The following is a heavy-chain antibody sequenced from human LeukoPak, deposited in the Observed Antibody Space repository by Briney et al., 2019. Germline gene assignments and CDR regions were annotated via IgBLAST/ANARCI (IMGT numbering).Heavy chain of an antibody. V-gene: IGHV3-30*18. Sequence: PGGSLRLSCAASGFTFSNYGMHWVRQAPGKGLEWVAVIAYDEINTNHADSVKGRFTVSRDKSKKTLFLQMNSLRAEDTAVYYCAKADCGSTSCHPDYWGQGTLVTVSS. D-gene: IGHD2-2*01. CDR3: AKADCGSTSCHPDY. J-gene: IGHJ4*02. CDR1: GFTFSNYG. CDR2: IAYDEINT.